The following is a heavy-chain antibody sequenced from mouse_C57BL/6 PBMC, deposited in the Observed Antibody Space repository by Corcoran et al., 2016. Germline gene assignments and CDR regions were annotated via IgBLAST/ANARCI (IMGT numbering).Heavy chain of an antibody. V-gene: IGHV1-26*01. J-gene: IGHJ4*01. CDR1: GYTFTDYY. CDR3: ARSIYSNYVDYAMDY. CDR2: INPNNGGT. D-gene: IGHD2-5*01. Sequence: EVQLQQSGPELVKPGASVKISCKASGYTFTDYYMNWVKQSHGKSLEWIGDINPNNGGTSYNQKFKGKATLTVDKSSSTAYMELRSLTSEDSAVYYCARSIYSNYVDYAMDYWGQGTSVTVSS.